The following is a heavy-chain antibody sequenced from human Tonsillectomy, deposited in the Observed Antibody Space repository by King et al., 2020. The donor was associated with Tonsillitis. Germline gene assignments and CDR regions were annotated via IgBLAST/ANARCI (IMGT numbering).Heavy chain of an antibody. CDR3: VTGTKRSSLDRENFDY. V-gene: IGHV1-2*02. J-gene: IGHJ4*02. CDR2: INPSSGGT. Sequence: QLVQSGTEVKKPGASVKVSCKASGYTISGYSMHWVRQAPGQGLEWMGWINPSSGGTKYAQKFQGRVTMTRDTSISTAYMELSRLRSDDTAVYYCVTGTKRSSLDRENFDYWGQGTLVTVSS. CDR1: GYTISGYS. D-gene: IGHD1-1*01.